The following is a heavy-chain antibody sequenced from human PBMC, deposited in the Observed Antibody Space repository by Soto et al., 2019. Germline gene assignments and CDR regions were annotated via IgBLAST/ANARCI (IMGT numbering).Heavy chain of an antibody. CDR2: INSDSTTT. CDR1: GFPFSTYA. Sequence: DVHLVESGGGLVQPGGSLRLSCAVSGFPFSTYAMHWVRQAPGKGLEWISYINSDSTTTFHADSVKGRFTVSRDNAKNSLYLHMSSLRHEDTAVYYCARDLSHWGQGTLVTVSS. J-gene: IGHJ1*01. CDR3: ARDLSH. V-gene: IGHV3-48*02.